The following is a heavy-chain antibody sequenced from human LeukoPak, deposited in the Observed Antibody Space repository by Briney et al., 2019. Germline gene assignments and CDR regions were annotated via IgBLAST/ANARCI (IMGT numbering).Heavy chain of an antibody. CDR2: ISSSSSTI. V-gene: IGHV3-48*01. Sequence: GGSLRLSCAASGFTFSSYSMNWVRQAPGKGLEWVSYISSSSSTIYYADSVKGRFTISRDNAKNSLYLQMNSLRAEDTAVYYCARDPLGGGSPYYYYMDVWGKGTTVTVSS. CDR3: ARDPLGGGSPYYYYMDV. J-gene: IGHJ6*03. CDR1: GFTFSSYS. D-gene: IGHD2-15*01.